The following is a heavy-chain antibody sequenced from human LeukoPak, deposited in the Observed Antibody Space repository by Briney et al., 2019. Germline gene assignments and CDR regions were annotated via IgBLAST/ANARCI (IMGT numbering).Heavy chain of an antibody. V-gene: IGHV4-34*01. CDR3: ARSTSSGWYDY. CDR2: INHSGST. D-gene: IGHD6-19*01. J-gene: IGHJ4*02. CDR1: GGSFSGYY. Sequence: SETLSLTCAVYGGSFSGYYWSWIRQPPGKGLEWIGEINHSGSTNYNPSLKSRVTISVDTSKNQFSLKLSSVTAADTAVYCCARSTSSGWYDYWGQGTLVTVSS.